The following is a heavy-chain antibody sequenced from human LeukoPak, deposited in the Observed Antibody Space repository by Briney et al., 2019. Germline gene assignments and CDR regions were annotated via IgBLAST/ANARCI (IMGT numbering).Heavy chain of an antibody. CDR2: IYTSGST. CDR3: ASRGEGYGDYDY. D-gene: IGHD4-17*01. V-gene: IGHV4-4*07. J-gene: IGHJ4*02. Sequence: SETLSLTCTVSGGSISSYYLSWIRQPAGKGLEWIGRIYTSGSTNYNPSLKSRVTMSVDTSKNQFSLKLSSVTAADTAVYYCASRGEGYGDYDYWGQGTLVTVSS. CDR1: GGSISSYY.